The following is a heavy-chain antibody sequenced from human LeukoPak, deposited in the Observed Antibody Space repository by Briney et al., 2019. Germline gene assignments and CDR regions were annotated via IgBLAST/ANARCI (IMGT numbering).Heavy chain of an antibody. D-gene: IGHD4-17*01. V-gene: IGHV4-59*01. J-gene: IGHJ6*02. CDR2: IYYSGST. CDR3: VRASWDGDYRRYYGMDV. CDR1: GGSISSYY. Sequence: SETLSLTCTVSGGSISSYYWSWIRQPPGKGLEWIGYIYYSGSTNYNPSLKSRVTISVDTSKNQFSLKLSSVTAADTAVYYCVRASWDGDYRRYYGMDVWGQGTTVTVSS.